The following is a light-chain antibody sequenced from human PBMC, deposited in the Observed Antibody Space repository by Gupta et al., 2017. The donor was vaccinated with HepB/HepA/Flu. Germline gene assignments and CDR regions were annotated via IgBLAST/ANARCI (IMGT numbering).Light chain of an antibody. Sequence: DIQMTQSPSSLSASVRDRVTITCRASQSISNSLNWYQQKPGQAPKLLIYGASTLQTGVPSMFSGSGSGTDFTLTISSLQPEDFAIYYCQHSYSTPRTFGQGTKVEIK. CDR1: QSISNS. CDR3: QHSYSTPRT. CDR2: GAS. V-gene: IGKV1-39*01. J-gene: IGKJ1*01.